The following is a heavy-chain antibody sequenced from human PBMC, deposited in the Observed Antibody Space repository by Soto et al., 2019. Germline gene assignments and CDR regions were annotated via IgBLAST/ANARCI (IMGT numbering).Heavy chain of an antibody. Sequence: PGGSLRLSCAASGFTVSSNYMSWVRQAPGKGLEWVSVIYSGGSTYYADSVKGRFTISRDNSKNTLYLQMNSLRAEDTAVYYCAREYYFTYFDYWGQGTLVTVSS. D-gene: IGHD3-10*01. V-gene: IGHV3-66*01. CDR1: GFTVSSNY. J-gene: IGHJ4*02. CDR3: AREYYFTYFDY. CDR2: IYSGGST.